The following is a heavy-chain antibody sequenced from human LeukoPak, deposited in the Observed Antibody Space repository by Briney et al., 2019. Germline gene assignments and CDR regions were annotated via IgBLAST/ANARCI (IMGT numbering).Heavy chain of an antibody. V-gene: IGHV3-7*01. Sequence: GGSLRLSCAASGFTFSSYWMSWVRQAPGKGLEWVANIKQDGSEKYYVDSVKGRFTISRDNAKNSLYLQMNSLRAEDTAVYYCARSMSGSYFLYYYYYYMDAWGKGTTVTVSS. CDR1: GFTFSSYW. D-gene: IGHD1-26*01. CDR3: ARSMSGSYFLYYYYYYMDA. CDR2: IKQDGSEK. J-gene: IGHJ6*03.